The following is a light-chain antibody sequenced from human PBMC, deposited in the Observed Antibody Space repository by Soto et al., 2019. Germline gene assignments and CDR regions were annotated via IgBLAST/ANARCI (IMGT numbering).Light chain of an antibody. CDR2: EAS. J-gene: IGKJ4*01. CDR1: QDIRKS. V-gene: IGKV1-33*01. Sequence: DIQMTQSPSSLSASVGDRVTITCQASQDIRKSLNWCQQKPGKGPKVLISEASNLETGVPSRFSGSGSGTDFTFTISSLQPEDIATYYCQQYANGLSFGGGTKVETK. CDR3: QQYANGLS.